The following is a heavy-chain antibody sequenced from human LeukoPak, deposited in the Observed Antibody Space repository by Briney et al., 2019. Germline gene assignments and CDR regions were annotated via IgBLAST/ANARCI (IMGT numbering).Heavy chain of an antibody. CDR3: ARDPVANDAFDI. CDR2: VSAYNGNT. Sequence: ASVKVSCKASGYTFSNYGISWVRQAPGQGLGWMGWVSAYNGNTNYAQKLQGRVTMTTDTSTSTAYMELRSLRSDDTAVYYCARDPVANDAFDIWGQGTMVTVSS. CDR1: GYTFSNYG. J-gene: IGHJ3*02. V-gene: IGHV1-18*01. D-gene: IGHD4-23*01.